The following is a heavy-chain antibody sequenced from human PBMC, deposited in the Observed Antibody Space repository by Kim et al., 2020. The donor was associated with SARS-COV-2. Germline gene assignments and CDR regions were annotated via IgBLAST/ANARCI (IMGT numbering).Heavy chain of an antibody. J-gene: IGHJ3*02. CDR3: NCYYDSSGYYYRRSFDI. CDR2: IYYSGST. D-gene: IGHD3-22*01. CDR1: GGSISSSSYY. V-gene: IGHV4-39*01. Sequence: SETLSLTCTVSGGSISSSSYYWGWIRQPPGKGLEWIGSIYYSGSTYYNPSLKSRVTISVDTSKNQFSLKLSSVTAADTAVYYCNCYYDSSGYYYRRSFDIWGQGTMVTVSS.